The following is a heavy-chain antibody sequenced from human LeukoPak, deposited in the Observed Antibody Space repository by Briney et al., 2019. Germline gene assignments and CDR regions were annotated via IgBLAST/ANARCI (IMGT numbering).Heavy chain of an antibody. D-gene: IGHD3-22*01. CDR3: ARRIKSSSYYYDSSGYGAAFDI. CDR2: IYPGDSDT. V-gene: IGHV5-51*01. Sequence: KHGQSLKISCKGSGYSFSNYWIGWVRQMPGKGLEWMGIIYPGDSDTRYSPSFQGQVTISADKSISTAYLQWSSLKASDTAMYYCARRIKSSSYYYDSSGYGAAFDIWGQGTMVTVSS. J-gene: IGHJ3*02. CDR1: GYSFSNYW.